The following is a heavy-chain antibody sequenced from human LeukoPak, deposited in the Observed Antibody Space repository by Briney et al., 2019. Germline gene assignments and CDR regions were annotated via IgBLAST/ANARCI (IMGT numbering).Heavy chain of an antibody. CDR2: INHSGST. J-gene: IGHJ4*02. V-gene: IGHV4-34*01. CDR3: ARNLVVAGLHPNDY. D-gene: IGHD2-15*01. Sequence: SETLSLTCAVYGGSFSDYFGSWIRQPPGKGLEWIGEINHSGSTKYNPSLKSRVIISVDTSKSQFSLRLSSVTAADTAVYYCARNLVVAGLHPNDYWGQGTLVRVSS. CDR1: GGSFSDYF.